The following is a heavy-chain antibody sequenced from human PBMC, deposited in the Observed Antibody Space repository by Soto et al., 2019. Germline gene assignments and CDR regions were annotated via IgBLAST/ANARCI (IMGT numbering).Heavy chain of an antibody. V-gene: IGHV3-30*18. CDR1: GFTFSSYG. D-gene: IGHD4-17*01. CDR2: ISYDGSNK. J-gene: IGHJ6*02. CDR3: AKRGVGLLGMDV. Sequence: GESLKISCAASGFTFSSYGMHWVRQAPGKGLEWVAVISYDGSNKYYADSVKGRFTISRDNSKNTLYLQMNSLRAEDTAVYYCAKRGVGLLGMDVWGQGTTVTVSS.